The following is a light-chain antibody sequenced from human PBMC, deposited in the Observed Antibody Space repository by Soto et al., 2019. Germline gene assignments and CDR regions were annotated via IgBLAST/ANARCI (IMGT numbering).Light chain of an antibody. J-gene: IGLJ2*01. CDR3: GTWDNSLRGVV. CDR1: SSNIGNNY. Sequence: QSALTQPPSVSAAPGQKVTISCSGSSSNIGNNYVSWYQHLPGTAPKLLIYENNKRPSGIPDRFSGSKSDTSATLGITGLQTGDEADYYCGTWDNSLRGVVFGGGTKLTVL. V-gene: IGLV1-51*02. CDR2: ENN.